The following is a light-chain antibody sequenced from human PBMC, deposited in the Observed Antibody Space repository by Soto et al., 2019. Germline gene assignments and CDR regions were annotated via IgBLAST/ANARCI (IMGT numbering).Light chain of an antibody. V-gene: IGLV2-14*01. CDR1: SSNVGGYNY. CDR2: EVS. J-gene: IGLJ1*01. Sequence: QSALTQPASVSGSPGQSITIYCTGTSSNVGGYNYVSWYQQHPGKAPKLMIYEVSNRPSGVSNRFSGSKSGNTAYLTISGRQAEDEADYYCSLYTSSSTPLYVFATGTKLTVL. CDR3: SLYTSSSTPLYV.